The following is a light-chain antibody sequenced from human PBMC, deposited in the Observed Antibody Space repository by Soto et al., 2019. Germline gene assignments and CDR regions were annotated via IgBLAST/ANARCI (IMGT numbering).Light chain of an antibody. CDR2: KAS. Sequence: DIQMTQSPSTLSASVGDRVTITCRASQSISSWLAWYQQKPGKAPKLLIYKASSLESWVPSRFSGSGSGTEFTLTISSLQADDFATYYCQQYNSYSPALTFGGGTKGEIK. CDR3: QQYNSYSPALT. V-gene: IGKV1-5*03. J-gene: IGKJ4*01. CDR1: QSISSW.